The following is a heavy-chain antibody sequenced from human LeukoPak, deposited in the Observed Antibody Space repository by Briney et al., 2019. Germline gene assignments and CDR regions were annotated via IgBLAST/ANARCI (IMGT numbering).Heavy chain of an antibody. D-gene: IGHD3-22*01. V-gene: IGHV3-30-3*01. CDR3: ARDRGIVVVSGLSDAFDI. CDR2: ISYDGTNK. J-gene: IGHJ3*02. CDR1: GFTFSNYW. Sequence: GGSLRLSCAASGFTFSNYWMSWVRQAPGKGLDWVTVISYDGTNKYYADSVKGRFTISRDNSKNTIYLQMNSLRAGDTAVYYCARDRGIVVVSGLSDAFDIWGQGTTVTVSS.